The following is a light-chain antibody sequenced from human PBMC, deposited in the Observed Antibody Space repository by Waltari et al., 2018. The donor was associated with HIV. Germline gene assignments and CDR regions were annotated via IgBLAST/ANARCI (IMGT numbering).Light chain of an antibody. V-gene: IGLV3-21*02. Sequence: YVLTLAPSVSVAPGQTARISCGGYTVGGKTLQRYQPKPGQAPVLVVYDDTDRPSGIPERFSASNSGNTATLTISGVVAGDEADYYCQVWEVIGDHRVFGGGTKLTVL. CDR2: DDT. CDR3: QVWEVIGDHRV. CDR1: TVGGKT. J-gene: IGLJ3*02.